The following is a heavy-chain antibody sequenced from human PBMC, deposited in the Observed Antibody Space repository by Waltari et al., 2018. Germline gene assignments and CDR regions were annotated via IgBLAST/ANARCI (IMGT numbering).Heavy chain of an antibody. D-gene: IGHD2-2*01. V-gene: IGHV4-38-2*02. CDR1: GYSISSGYY. J-gene: IGHJ6*02. Sequence: QVQLQESGPGLVKPSETLSLTCTVSGYSISSGYYWGWIRQPPGKGLEWIGSIYHSGSTYYNPSLKSRVTISVDTSKNQFSLKLSSVTAADTAVYYCARDAGYCSSTSCPSIYGMDVWGQGTTVTVSS. CDR2: IYHSGST. CDR3: ARDAGYCSSTSCPSIYGMDV.